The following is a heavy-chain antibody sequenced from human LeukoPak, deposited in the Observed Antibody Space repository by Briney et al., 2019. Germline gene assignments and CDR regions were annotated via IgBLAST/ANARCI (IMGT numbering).Heavy chain of an antibody. CDR3: ARDMGSGTYYDYYYMDV. D-gene: IGHD3-10*01. J-gene: IGHJ6*03. V-gene: IGHV4-61*02. CDR2: IYTSGST. Sequence: PSQTLSLTCTVSGGSISSGSYYWSWIRQPAGKGLEWIGRIYTSGSTNYNPSLKSRVTISVDTSKNQFSLKLSSVTAADTAVYYCARDMGSGTYYDYYYMDVWGKGTTVTVSS. CDR1: GGSISSGSYY.